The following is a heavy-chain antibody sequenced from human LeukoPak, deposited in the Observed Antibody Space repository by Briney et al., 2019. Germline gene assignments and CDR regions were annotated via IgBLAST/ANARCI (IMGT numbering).Heavy chain of an antibody. CDR1: GYTFSGYG. Sequence: GGSLRLSCAASGYTFSGYGMHWVRQAPGKGLEWVAFIRYDGSYKYYTDSVKGRFTISRDNSKNMLYLQMNSLRPEDTAVYYCAKDRLVDNPVDCWGQGTLVTVSS. CDR2: IRYDGSYK. CDR3: AKDRLVDNPVDC. V-gene: IGHV3-30*02. J-gene: IGHJ4*02. D-gene: IGHD1-14*01.